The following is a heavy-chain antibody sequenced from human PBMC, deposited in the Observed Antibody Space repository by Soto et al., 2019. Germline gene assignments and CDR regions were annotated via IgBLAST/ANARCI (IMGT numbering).Heavy chain of an antibody. Sequence: ASVKVSCKASGYTFTSYGISWVRQAPGQGLEWMGLISAYNGNTNYAQKLQGRVTMTTDTSTSTANMEQRSLRSDDTAVYYCASGPYSSGDYYYYGMDVWGQGTTVTVSS. CDR3: ASGPYSSGDYYYYGMDV. D-gene: IGHD6-19*01. J-gene: IGHJ6*02. CDR1: GYTFTSYG. V-gene: IGHV1-18*01. CDR2: ISAYNGNT.